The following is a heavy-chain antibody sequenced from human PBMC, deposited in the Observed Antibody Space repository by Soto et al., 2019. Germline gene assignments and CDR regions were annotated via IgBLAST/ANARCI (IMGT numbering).Heavy chain of an antibody. CDR2: INHSGST. J-gene: IGHJ4*02. Sequence: PSETLSLTCAVYGGSFSGYYWSWIRQPPGKGLEWIGEINHSGSTNYNPSLKSRVTISVDTSKNQFSLKLSSVTAADTAVYYCALTVVAAYHFDYCGQRTLVTVSS. V-gene: IGHV4-34*01. CDR3: ALTVVAAYHFDY. CDR1: GGSFSGYY. D-gene: IGHD2-15*01.